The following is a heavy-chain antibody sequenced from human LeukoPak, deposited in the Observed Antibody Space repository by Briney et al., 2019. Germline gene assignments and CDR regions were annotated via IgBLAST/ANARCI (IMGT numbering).Heavy chain of an antibody. Sequence: SETLSLTCTVSGGSISSGAYYWSWIRQHPGKGLEWIGYIYHSGSTYYNPSLKSRVTISVDRSKNQFSLKLSSVTAADTAVYYCARGAGAFDIWGQGTMVTVSS. CDR3: ARGAGAFDI. V-gene: IGHV4-31*03. CDR1: GGSISSGAYY. J-gene: IGHJ3*02. CDR2: IYHSGST. D-gene: IGHD6-13*01.